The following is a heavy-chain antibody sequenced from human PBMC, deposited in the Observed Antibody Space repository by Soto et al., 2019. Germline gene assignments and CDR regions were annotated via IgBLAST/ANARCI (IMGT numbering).Heavy chain of an antibody. Sequence: SLTCTVSGGSISSSSYYWGWIRQPPGKGLEWIGSIYYSGSTYYNPSLKSRVTISVDTSKNQFSLKLSSVTAADTAVYYCARLCITMVRGATWFDPWGQGTLVTVSS. CDR2: IYYSGST. V-gene: IGHV4-39*01. CDR3: ARLCITMVRGATWFDP. D-gene: IGHD3-10*01. J-gene: IGHJ5*02. CDR1: GGSISSSSYY.